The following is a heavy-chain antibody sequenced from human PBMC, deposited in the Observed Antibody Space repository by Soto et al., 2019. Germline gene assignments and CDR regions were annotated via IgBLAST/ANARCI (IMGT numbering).Heavy chain of an antibody. V-gene: IGHV1-24*01. Sequence: ASVKLSCKVSGYTLRVLSRHWVRHTPGKGLEWMGGFDPEGHETFYTQEFQCRVAMTEEPSTETAHMELRSLSPEDTAIYYCATNVRDHDVLTGTSYYFDSWGLGTLVTVSS. CDR1: GYTLRVLS. J-gene: IGHJ4*02. CDR2: FDPEGHET. CDR3: ATNVRDHDVLTGTSYYFDS. D-gene: IGHD3-9*01.